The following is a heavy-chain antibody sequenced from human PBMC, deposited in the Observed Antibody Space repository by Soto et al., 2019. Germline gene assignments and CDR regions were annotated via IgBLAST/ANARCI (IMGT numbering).Heavy chain of an antibody. V-gene: IGHV4-59*01. D-gene: IGHD3-22*01. CDR2: LYYSGST. J-gene: IGHJ3*02. Sequence: QVQLQESGPGLVKPSETLSLTCTVSGGSISSYYWSWIRQPPGKGLEWIGYLYYSGSTNYNPSLKSRVTITVYKSKNQPSRKLSSVTAADTAVYYCAREIGYYDSSGPCSACDICGQGTIVAVSS. CDR3: AREIGYYDSSGPCSACDI. CDR1: GGSISSYY.